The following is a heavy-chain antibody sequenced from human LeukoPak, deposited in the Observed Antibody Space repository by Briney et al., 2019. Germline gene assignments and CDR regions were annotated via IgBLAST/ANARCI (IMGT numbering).Heavy chain of an antibody. J-gene: IGHJ6*02. CDR2: ISVYNGDT. V-gene: IGHV1-18*01. D-gene: IGHD6-13*01. Sequence: ASVNLSCKASVYTFTTFCVNWVRQAPGHALEWMGWISVYNGDTIYARKFQGRVTLTTDTFTSTAYMEMRGLRSDDTAVYYCARGSRSPTSYYYTMGVWGPGTTVSVSS. CDR1: VYTFTTFC. CDR3: ARGSRSPTSYYYTMGV.